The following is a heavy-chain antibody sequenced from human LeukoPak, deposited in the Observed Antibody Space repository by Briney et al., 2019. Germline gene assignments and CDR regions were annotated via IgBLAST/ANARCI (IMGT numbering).Heavy chain of an antibody. D-gene: IGHD1-7*01. CDR1: GGSISSSSYY. CDR2: IYYSGST. J-gene: IGHJ5*02. Sequence: SETLSLTCTVSGGSISSSSYYWGWIRQPPGKGLEWIGSIYYSGSTYYNPSLKSRVTMSVDTSKNQFSLKLSSVTAADTAVYYCASEMGDGLELHNWFDPWGQGTLVTVSS. CDR3: ASEMGDGLELHNWFDP. V-gene: IGHV4-39*07.